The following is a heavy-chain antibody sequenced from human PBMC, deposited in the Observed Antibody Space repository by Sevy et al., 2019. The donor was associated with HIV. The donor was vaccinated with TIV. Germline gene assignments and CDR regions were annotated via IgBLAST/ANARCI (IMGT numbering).Heavy chain of an antibody. CDR2: IIPILGIA. V-gene: IGHV1-69*04. CDR3: AREGYQWLGQRNYFDY. CDR1: GGTFSSYA. J-gene: IGHJ4*02. Sequence: ASVKVSCKASGGTFSSYAISWVRQAPGQGLEWMGRIIPILGIANYAQMFQGRVTITADKSTSTAYMELSSLRSEDTAVYYCAREGYQWLGQRNYFDYWGQGTLVTVSS. D-gene: IGHD6-19*01.